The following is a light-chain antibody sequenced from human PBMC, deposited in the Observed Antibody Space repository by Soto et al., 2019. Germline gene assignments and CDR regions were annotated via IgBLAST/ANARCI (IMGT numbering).Light chain of an antibody. CDR3: QQSYSTPRT. Sequence: DIQMTQSPFSLSASVGDRVTITCRASQSISTYLNWYQQKPGKAPKVLIYAASSLQSGVPSRFSGSGSGTDFTLTISSLQPEDFATYYCQQSYSTPRTVGQGTKVDIK. CDR2: AAS. V-gene: IGKV1-39*01. J-gene: IGKJ2*01. CDR1: QSISTY.